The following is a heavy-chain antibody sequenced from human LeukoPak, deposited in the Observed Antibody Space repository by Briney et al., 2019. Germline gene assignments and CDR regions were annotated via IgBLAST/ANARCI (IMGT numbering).Heavy chain of an antibody. CDR2: IYYSGST. Sequence: PSETLSLTCTVSGGSISSYYWSWIRQPPGKGLEWIGYIYYSGSTNYNPSLKSRVTISVDTSKNQFSLKLSSVTAADTAVYYCARLGGYQVGHYYYYMDVWGKGTTVTVSS. J-gene: IGHJ6*03. V-gene: IGHV4-59*08. CDR3: ARLGGYQVGHYYYYMDV. D-gene: IGHD3-16*02. CDR1: GGSISSYY.